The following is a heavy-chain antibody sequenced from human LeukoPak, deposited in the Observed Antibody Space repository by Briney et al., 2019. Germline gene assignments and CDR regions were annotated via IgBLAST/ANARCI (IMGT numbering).Heavy chain of an antibody. J-gene: IGHJ4*02. Sequence: GGSLRLSCAASGFTFSSYAMSWVRQAPGKGLEWVSAISGSGGSTYYADSVKGRFTISRDNSKNTLYLQMNSLRAEDTAVYYCAREAYFYCTNGVCFAFDYWGQGTLVTVSS. D-gene: IGHD2-8*01. CDR2: ISGSGGST. V-gene: IGHV3-23*01. CDR3: AREAYFYCTNGVCFAFDY. CDR1: GFTFSSYA.